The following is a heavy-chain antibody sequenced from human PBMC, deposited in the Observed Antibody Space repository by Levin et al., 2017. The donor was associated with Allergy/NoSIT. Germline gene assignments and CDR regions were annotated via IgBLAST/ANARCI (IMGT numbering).Heavy chain of an antibody. Sequence: SETLSLNCTVSGGSISSYYWSWIRQPPGKGLEWIGYIYYSGSTNYNPSLKSRVTISVDTSKNQFSLKLSSVTAADTAVYYCARHGTPYYYYYGMDVWGQGTTVTVSS. CDR3: ARHGTPYYYYYGMDV. CDR2: IYYSGST. CDR1: GGSISSYY. J-gene: IGHJ6*02. D-gene: IGHD1-7*01. V-gene: IGHV4-59*01.